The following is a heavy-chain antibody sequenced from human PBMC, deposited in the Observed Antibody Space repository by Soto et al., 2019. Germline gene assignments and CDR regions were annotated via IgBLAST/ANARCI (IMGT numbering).Heavy chain of an antibody. CDR1: GGSISSSSYY. V-gene: IGHV4-39*01. CDR2: IYYSGST. D-gene: IGHD2-15*01. Sequence: QLQLQESGPGLVKPSETLSLTCTVSGGSISSSSYYWGWIRQPPGKGLEWIGSIYYSGSTYYNPSLKSRVTIAVDTPKNQFSLKLSSVTAADTAVYYCARQEGRYCSGGSCYQAEYFQHWGQGTLVTVSS. J-gene: IGHJ1*01. CDR3: ARQEGRYCSGGSCYQAEYFQH.